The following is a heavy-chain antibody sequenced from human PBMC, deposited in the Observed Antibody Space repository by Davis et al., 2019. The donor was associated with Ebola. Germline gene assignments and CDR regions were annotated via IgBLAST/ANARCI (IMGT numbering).Heavy chain of an antibody. V-gene: IGHV1-18*04. J-gene: IGHJ6*02. Sequence: ASVKVSCKASGYTFTSYGITWVRQAPGQGLEWMGWINPHNGNTNYAQNVQGRVTMTTDTSTSTAYMEVGSLRSDDTAVYYCARGHEGYCGGDCALDVWGQGTTVTVSS. CDR3: ARGHEGYCGGDCALDV. CDR2: INPHNGNT. D-gene: IGHD2-21*02. CDR1: GYTFTSYG.